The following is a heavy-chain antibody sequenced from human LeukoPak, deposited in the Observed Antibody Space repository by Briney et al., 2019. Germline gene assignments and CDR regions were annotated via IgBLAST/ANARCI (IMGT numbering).Heavy chain of an antibody. Sequence: SVKVSCKASGGTFSSYAISWVRQAPGQGLEWMGRIIPILGIANYAQKFQGRVTITADKSTSTAYMELSSLRSEDTAVYYCARGGVVVTARWYFEDYWGQGTLVTVSS. J-gene: IGHJ4*02. V-gene: IGHV1-69*04. CDR1: GGTFSSYA. CDR3: ARGGVVVTARWYFEDY. CDR2: IIPILGIA. D-gene: IGHD2-21*02.